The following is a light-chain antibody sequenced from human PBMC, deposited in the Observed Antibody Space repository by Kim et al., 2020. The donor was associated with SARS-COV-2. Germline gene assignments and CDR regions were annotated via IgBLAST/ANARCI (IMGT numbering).Light chain of an antibody. J-gene: IGLJ2*01. CDR2: GKN. Sequence: SSELTQDPAVSVALGQTVRITCQGDSLRSYYASWYQQKPGQAPVLVIYGKNKRPSGIPDRFSGSGSGNTASLTITGAQAEDEADYYCNSRDSSGNHLDVVFGGGTQLTVL. V-gene: IGLV3-19*01. CDR3: NSRDSSGNHLDVV. CDR1: SLRSYY.